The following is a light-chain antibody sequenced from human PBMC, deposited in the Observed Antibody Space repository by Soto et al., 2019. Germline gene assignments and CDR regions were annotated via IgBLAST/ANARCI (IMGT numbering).Light chain of an antibody. J-gene: IGKJ1*01. CDR3: MQGTYAPKT. Sequence: EVVMTQSPLSLPVTLGQPASISCRSSQSLVHSNGNTFLTWFQQRPGQSPRRLIYKVSIRDSGVSHRFSGSGSGTDFTLKISRVVAEDVGVYYCMQGTYAPKTFGQGTMVEI. V-gene: IGKV2-30*02. CDR1: QSLVHSNGNTF. CDR2: KVS.